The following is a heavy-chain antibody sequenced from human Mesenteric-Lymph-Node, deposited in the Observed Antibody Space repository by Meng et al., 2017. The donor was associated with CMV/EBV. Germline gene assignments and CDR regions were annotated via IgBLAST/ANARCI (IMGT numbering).Heavy chain of an antibody. CDR1: GGSFSGYY. Sequence: QVQLQQCGAGLLKPPETLSLTCAFYGGSFSGYYCSWIRQPPGKGLEWIGEINHSGVPNYNQSLKSRVTISRDRSKNQFSLKLSSVNAEDTAVYYCARGSDIPINNYWGQGTLVTVSS. CDR3: ARGSDIPINNY. D-gene: IGHD2-15*01. J-gene: IGHJ4*02. CDR2: INHSGVP. V-gene: IGHV4-34*01.